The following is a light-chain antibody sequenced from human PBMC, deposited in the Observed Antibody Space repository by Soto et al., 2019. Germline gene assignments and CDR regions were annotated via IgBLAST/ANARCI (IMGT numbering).Light chain of an antibody. CDR2: GAS. V-gene: IGKV3-20*01. CDR3: QQYGSSPPT. CDR1: QSISRY. Sequence: EIVLTQSPATLSVSPGERATLFCRASQSISRYLAWCQQKPGQGPRLLIYGASSRATGTPDRFSGSESGTDFTLTINRLEPEDFALYYCQQYGSSPPTFGQGTKVDI. J-gene: IGKJ1*01.